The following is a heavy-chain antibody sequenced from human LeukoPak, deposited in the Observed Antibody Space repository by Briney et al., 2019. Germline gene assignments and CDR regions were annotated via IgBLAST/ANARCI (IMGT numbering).Heavy chain of an antibody. Sequence: ASVMVSSKPSGYTFNNYDINWGRQAAGQGLEWMGWMNLNSGNTGYAQKFQGRVTMTRTTSITTAYMELSSLRSEDTAVYYCAGTDGDLDYWGQGTLVTVSS. CDR2: MNLNSGNT. V-gene: IGHV1-8*02. CDR3: AGTDGDLDY. D-gene: IGHD4-17*01. CDR1: GYTFNNYD. J-gene: IGHJ4*02.